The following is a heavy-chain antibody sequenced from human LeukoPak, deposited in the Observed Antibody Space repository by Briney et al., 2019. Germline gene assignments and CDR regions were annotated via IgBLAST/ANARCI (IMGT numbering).Heavy chain of an antibody. V-gene: IGHV1-8*01. J-gene: IGHJ4*02. Sequence: ASVKVSCKASGYTFTSFDIHWVRQATGQGLEWMGWMNPNSGNTGYAQKFQGRVTITADESTSTAYMELSSLRSEDTAVYYCARVSTIFGVVIAGYFDYWGQGTLVTVSS. CDR2: MNPNSGNT. D-gene: IGHD3-3*01. CDR1: GYTFTSFD. CDR3: ARVSTIFGVVIAGYFDY.